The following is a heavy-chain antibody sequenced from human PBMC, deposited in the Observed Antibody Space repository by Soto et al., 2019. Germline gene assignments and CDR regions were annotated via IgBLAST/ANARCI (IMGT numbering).Heavy chain of an antibody. CDR1: GFTFSSYA. J-gene: IGHJ1*01. CDR3: AKTRTDQWLVTGFQH. D-gene: IGHD6-19*01. V-gene: IGHV3-23*01. Sequence: EVQLLESGGGLVQPGGSLRLSCAASGFTFSSYAMNWVRQAPGKGLEWVSTISASGVSTYFADSVKGRFTISRDNSNNTLDLQMNSLRAEDTVLYYCAKTRTDQWLVTGFQHWGQCTLLTVSS. CDR2: ISASGVST.